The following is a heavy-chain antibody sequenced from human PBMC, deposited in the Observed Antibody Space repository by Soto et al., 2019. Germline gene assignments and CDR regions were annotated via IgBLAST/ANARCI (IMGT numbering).Heavy chain of an antibody. D-gene: IGHD3-22*01. J-gene: IGHJ3*02. Sequence: AESLTISCQAYGYSFTSYWIVWVLQMPGKGLEWMGIIYPGDSDTRYSPSFQGQVTISADKSISTAYLQWSRLKASDTAMYYCARRTTYYYDSSAYGAFDIWGQGTMFTSSS. CDR3: ARRTTYYYDSSAYGAFDI. V-gene: IGHV5-51*01. CDR2: IYPGDSDT. CDR1: GYSFTSYW.